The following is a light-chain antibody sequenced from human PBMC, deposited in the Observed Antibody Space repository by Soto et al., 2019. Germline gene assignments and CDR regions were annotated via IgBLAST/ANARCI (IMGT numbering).Light chain of an antibody. V-gene: IGLV2-14*01. CDR1: SSDVGGYNY. CDR3: SSYTTGPPPYV. J-gene: IGLJ1*01. Sequence: QSVLTQPASVSGSPGQSITISCTGTSSDVGGYNYVSWYQQHPGKAPKFMIYDVSNRPSGVSNRFSGPKSGNTASLTLSGLQAEDEADYYCSSYTTGPPPYVFGPGTKVTAL. CDR2: DVS.